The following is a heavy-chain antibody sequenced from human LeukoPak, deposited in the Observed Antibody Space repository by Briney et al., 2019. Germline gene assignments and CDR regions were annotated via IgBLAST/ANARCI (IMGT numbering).Heavy chain of an antibody. CDR2: ISSSGSTI. CDR1: GFTFSSYE. V-gene: IGHV3-48*03. CDR3: AKDGSLWFGYYYYYMDV. D-gene: IGHD3-10*01. Sequence: GGSLRLSCAASGFTFSSYEMNWVRQAPGKGLEWVSYISSSGSTIYYADSVKGRFTISRDNSKNTLYLQMNSLRAEDTAVYYCAKDGSLWFGYYYYYMDVWGKGTTVTISS. J-gene: IGHJ6*03.